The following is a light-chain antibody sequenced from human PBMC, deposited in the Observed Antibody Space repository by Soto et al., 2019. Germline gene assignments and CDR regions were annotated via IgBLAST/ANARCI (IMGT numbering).Light chain of an antibody. CDR3: QHADGLRALT. CDR1: QDAGTW. Sequence: DIQMTQSPPFVSASVGDRVTISCRASQDAGTWLSWFHQKPGGAPNLLIFHTSRLQRGAPSRFAGRGSGTEFTLTISSMQPEDFGTYYCQHADGLRALTFGGGTTVEI. CDR2: HTS. J-gene: IGKJ4*01. V-gene: IGKV1-12*01.